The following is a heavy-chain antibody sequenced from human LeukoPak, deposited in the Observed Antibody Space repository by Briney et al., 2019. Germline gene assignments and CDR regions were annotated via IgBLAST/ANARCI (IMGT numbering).Heavy chain of an antibody. J-gene: IGHJ4*02. CDR2: ITPMFGIA. Sequence: SVTVYCKASVGPFSRYAISWMRQAHGQGHEWMGGITPMFGIANYAQKFQGRVTITADESTSTAYMEQSSLRSEDTAVYYCARDRPYTGGWRGFDYWGQGTLVTVSS. CDR1: VGPFSRYA. CDR3: ARDRPYTGGWRGFDY. V-gene: IGHV1-69*01. D-gene: IGHD6-19*01.